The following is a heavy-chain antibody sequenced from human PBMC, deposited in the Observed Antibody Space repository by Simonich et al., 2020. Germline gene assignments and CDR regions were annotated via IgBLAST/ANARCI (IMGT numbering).Heavy chain of an antibody. J-gene: IGHJ4*02. D-gene: IGHD3-3*01. CDR3: ARKRFLEWFFDY. CDR1: GFTFSSYS. Sequence: EVQLVESGGGLVKPGGSLRLSCAASGFTFSSYSMNWVRQAPGKGRGWVSYISSSSSYIYYADSVKGRFTISRDNAKNSLYLQMNSLRAEDTAVYYCARKRFLEWFFDYWGQGTLVTVSS. V-gene: IGHV3-21*01. CDR2: ISSSSSYI.